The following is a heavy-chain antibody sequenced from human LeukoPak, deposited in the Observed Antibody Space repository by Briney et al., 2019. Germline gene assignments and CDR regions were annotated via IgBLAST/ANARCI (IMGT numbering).Heavy chain of an antibody. CDR1: GFTFSSYS. Sequence: GGSLRLSCAASGFTFSSYSMNWVRQAPGKGLEWVSYISSSSSTIYYADSVKGRFAISRDNAKNSLYLQMNSLGAEDAAVYYCARDSQLNWGQGTLVTVSS. CDR2: ISSSSSTI. CDR3: ARDSQLN. J-gene: IGHJ4*02. D-gene: IGHD2-2*01. V-gene: IGHV3-48*01.